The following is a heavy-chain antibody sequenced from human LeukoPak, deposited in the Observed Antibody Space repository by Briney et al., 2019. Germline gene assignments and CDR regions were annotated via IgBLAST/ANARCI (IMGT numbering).Heavy chain of an antibody. J-gene: IGHJ4*02. D-gene: IGHD3-22*01. CDR3: AYLSGYPIDY. CDR2: ISGSGGST. Sequence: GGSLRLSCAASGFTFSSYGMSWVRQAPGKGLEWVSAISGSGGSTYYADSVKGRFTISRDNSKNTPYLQMNSLRAEDTAVYYCAYLSGYPIDYWGQGTLVTVSS. V-gene: IGHV3-23*01. CDR1: GFTFSSYG.